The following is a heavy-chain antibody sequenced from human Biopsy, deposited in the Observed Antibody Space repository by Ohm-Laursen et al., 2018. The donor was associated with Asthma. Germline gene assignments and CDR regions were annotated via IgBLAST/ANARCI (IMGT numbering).Heavy chain of an antibody. CDR1: SGSGGYMRSGNYY. CDR2: IYYSGTT. Sequence: PSDTLSLTCSLSSGSGGYMRSGNYYWGWIRQPPGKGLEWIGSIYYSGTTYYNPSLESRVTVSADTSKIQFSLKLTSVTAADTAVYYCVRGSSSWHHGPFHYYYGLDVWGQGTTATVSS. CDR3: VRGSSSWHHGPFHYYYGLDV. J-gene: IGHJ6*02. V-gene: IGHV4-39*01. D-gene: IGHD6-13*01.